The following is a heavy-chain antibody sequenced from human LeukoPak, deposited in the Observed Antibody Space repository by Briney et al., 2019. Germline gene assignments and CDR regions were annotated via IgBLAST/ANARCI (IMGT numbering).Heavy chain of an antibody. D-gene: IGHD6-19*01. CDR2: IYPGDSDT. J-gene: IGHJ5*02. CDR3: ATHVSDIAVARTLWWFHP. Sequence: GESLKISCKGFGYSFSSYWIGWVRQMPGKGLEWMGIIYPGDSDTRYSPSFQGQVTISADKSISPAYLQWSSLKASDAARYYCATHVSDIAVARTLWWFHPWRQGPLVRVSS. V-gene: IGHV5-51*01. CDR1: GYSFSSYW.